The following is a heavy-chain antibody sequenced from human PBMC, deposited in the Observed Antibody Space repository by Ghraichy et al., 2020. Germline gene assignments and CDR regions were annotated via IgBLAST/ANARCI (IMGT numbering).Heavy chain of an antibody. CDR3: ARRRIQLWLAKPDAFDI. Sequence: SETLSLTCAVYGGSFSDYYWSWIRRPPGKGLEWIGEINYSGRTNYNPSLKSRVTISVDTSKNQFSLNLTSVTAADTAVYYCARRRIQLWLAKPDAFDIWGQGTMVTVSS. J-gene: IGHJ3*02. CDR2: INYSGRT. CDR1: GGSFSDYY. D-gene: IGHD5-18*01. V-gene: IGHV4-34*01.